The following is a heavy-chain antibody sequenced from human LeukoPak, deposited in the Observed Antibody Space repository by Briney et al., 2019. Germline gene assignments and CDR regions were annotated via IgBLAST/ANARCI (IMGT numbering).Heavy chain of an antibody. V-gene: IGHV3-21*01. Sequence: PGGSLRLSCAASGFTFSSYSMNWVRQAPGKGLEWVSSISSSSSYIYYADSVKGRFTISRDNAKNSLYLQMNSLRAEDTAVYYCASYNWNYGGAFDIWGRGTMVTVSS. D-gene: IGHD1-7*01. CDR1: GFTFSSYS. CDR3: ASYNWNYGGAFDI. J-gene: IGHJ3*02. CDR2: ISSSSSYI.